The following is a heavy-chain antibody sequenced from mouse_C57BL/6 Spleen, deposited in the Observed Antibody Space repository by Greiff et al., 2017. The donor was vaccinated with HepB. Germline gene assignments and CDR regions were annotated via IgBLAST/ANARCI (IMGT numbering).Heavy chain of an antibody. J-gene: IGHJ2*01. CDR1: GFTFSSYA. D-gene: IGHD4-1*01. CDR2: ISDGGSYT. V-gene: IGHV5-4*01. CDR3: ARTGTRGYYFDY. Sequence: EVHLVESGGGLVKPGGSLKLSCAASGFTFSSYAMSWVRQTPEKRLEWVATISDGGSYTYYPDNVKGRFTISRDNAKNNLYLQMSHLKSEDTAMYYCARTGTRGYYFDYWGQGTTLTVSS.